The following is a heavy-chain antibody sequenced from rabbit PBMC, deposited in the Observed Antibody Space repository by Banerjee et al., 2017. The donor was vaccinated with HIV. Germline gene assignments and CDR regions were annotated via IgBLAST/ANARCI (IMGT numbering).Heavy chain of an antibody. CDR3: ARDTYGDAGYFNL. CDR2: IYAGSSGSN. CDR1: GFSFSSSYW. D-gene: IGHD6-1*01. Sequence: QSLEESGGDLVKPGASLTLTCTASGFSFSSSYWICWVRQAPGKGLEWIACIYAGSSGSNYYASWAKGRFTISKTSSTTVTLQMTSLTAADTATYFCARDTYGDAGYFNLWGQGTLVTVS. J-gene: IGHJ4*01. V-gene: IGHV1S40*01.